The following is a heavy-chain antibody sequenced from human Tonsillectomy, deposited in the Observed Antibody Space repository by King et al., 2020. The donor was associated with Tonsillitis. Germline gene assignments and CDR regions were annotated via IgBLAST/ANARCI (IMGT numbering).Heavy chain of an antibody. J-gene: IGHJ5*02. Sequence: VQLVESGAEVKKPGESLKISCKGSGYSFTNYWIGWGRQMPGKGLEWMGVIYPGDSDTSYSPSFQGQVTISADKSITTAYLQWSSLKASDTAMYYCARGTKTAGFDPWGQGTLVTVSS. CDR1: GYSFTNYW. V-gene: IGHV5-51*01. CDR3: ARGTKTAGFDP. CDR2: IYPGDSDT. D-gene: IGHD6-25*01.